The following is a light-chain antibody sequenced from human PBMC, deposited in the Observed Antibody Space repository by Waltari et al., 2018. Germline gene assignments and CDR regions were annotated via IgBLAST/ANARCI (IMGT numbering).Light chain of an antibody. CDR2: EAI. V-gene: IGLV2-18*02. CDR3: SSYTTSGTLI. CDR1: SRDVGTYNR. J-gene: IGLJ2*01. Sequence: QSALTQPPSVSGSPGQSVTISCTGTSRDVGTYNRVSWYQQPPGNAPTLLIYEAIHRPSGVPDRFSGSKSGDTASLTISELQPEDEADYYCSSYTTSGTLIFGGGTTLTVL.